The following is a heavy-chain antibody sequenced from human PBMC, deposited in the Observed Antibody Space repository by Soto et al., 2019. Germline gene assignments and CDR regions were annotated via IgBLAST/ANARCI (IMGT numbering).Heavy chain of an antibody. J-gene: IGHJ6*02. CDR1: GGTFSSYA. CDR3: ARDQADIVVVPAAMGDYYYYYGMDV. Sequence: GASVKVSCKASGGTFSSYASSWGRQAPGQGLEWMGGIIPIFGTANYAQKFQGRVTITADESTSTAYMELSSLRSEDTAVYYCARDQADIVVVPAAMGDYYYYYGMDVWGQGTTVTVSS. V-gene: IGHV1-69*13. CDR2: IIPIFGTA. D-gene: IGHD2-2*01.